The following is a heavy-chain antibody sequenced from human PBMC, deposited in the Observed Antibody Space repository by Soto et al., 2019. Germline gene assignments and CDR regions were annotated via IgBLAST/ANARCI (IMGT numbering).Heavy chain of an antibody. Sequence: PSETLSLTCTVSGGSISSGDYYWSWIRQPPGKGLEWIGYIYYSGSTYYNPSLKSRVTISVDTSKNQFSLKLSSVTAADTAVYYCARGGRIAVDGTVWFDPWGQGTLVTVSS. J-gene: IGHJ5*02. V-gene: IGHV4-30-4*01. CDR1: GGSISSGDYY. CDR3: ARGGRIAVDGTVWFDP. CDR2: IYYSGST. D-gene: IGHD6-19*01.